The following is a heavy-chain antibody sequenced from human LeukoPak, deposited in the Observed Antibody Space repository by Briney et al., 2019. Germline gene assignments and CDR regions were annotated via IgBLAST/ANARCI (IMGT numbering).Heavy chain of an antibody. V-gene: IGHV1-18*01. CDR3: AENYDSSDAFDI. CDR2: ISAYNGNT. CDR1: GYTFTSYG. D-gene: IGHD3-22*01. Sequence: ASVKVSCKASGYTFTSYGISWVRQAPGQGLEWMGWISAYNGNTNYAQKLQGRVTMTTDTSTSTAYMELSSLRSEDTAVYYCAENYDSSDAFDIWGQGTVVTVSS. J-gene: IGHJ3*02.